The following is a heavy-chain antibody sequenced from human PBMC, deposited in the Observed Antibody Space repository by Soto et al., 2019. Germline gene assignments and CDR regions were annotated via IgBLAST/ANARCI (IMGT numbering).Heavy chain of an antibody. CDR2: IYSSGST. V-gene: IGHV4-30-4*01. D-gene: IGHD3-22*01. CDR1: GGSISSGDYY. Sequence: QVQLQESGPGLVKPSQTLSLTCTVSGGSISSGDYYWSWIRQPPGKGLEWIGYIYSSGSTYYNPSLKSRVTISVDTSKNQFSLKLSSVTAADTAVYYCASPTYYYDSSGYNNAFDIWGQGTMVTVSS. CDR3: ASPTYYYDSSGYNNAFDI. J-gene: IGHJ3*02.